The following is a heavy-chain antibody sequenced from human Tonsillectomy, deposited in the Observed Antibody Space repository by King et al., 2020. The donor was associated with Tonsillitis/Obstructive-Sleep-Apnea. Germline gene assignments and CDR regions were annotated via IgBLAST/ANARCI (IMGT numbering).Heavy chain of an antibody. D-gene: IGHD4-11*01. CDR3: ARDRTVTNYYYYYMAV. CDR1: GFTFSSYA. Sequence: VQLVESGGGVVQPGRSLRLSCAASGFTFSSYAMHWVRQAPGKGLEWVAVISYDGSNKYYADSVKGRFTISRDNSKNTLYLQMNSLRAEDTSVYYCARDRTVTNYYYYYMAVWGKGTTFTVSS. V-gene: IGHV3-30*01. CDR2: ISYDGSNK. J-gene: IGHJ6*03.